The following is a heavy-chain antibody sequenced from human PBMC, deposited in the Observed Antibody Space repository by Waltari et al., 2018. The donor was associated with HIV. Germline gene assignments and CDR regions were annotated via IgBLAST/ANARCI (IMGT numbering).Heavy chain of an antibody. V-gene: IGHV3-23*04. D-gene: IGHD6-13*01. J-gene: IGHJ5*02. CDR2: IRGSGGST. Sequence: EVQLVESGGGLVQPGGSLRLSCAASGFTFSSYAMSWVRQAPGKGLEWVSAIRGSGGSTDYADSVKGRFTISRDNSKNTLYLQMNSLRAEDTAVYYCARSSFVSDWFDPWGQGTLVTVSS. CDR3: ARSSFVSDWFDP. CDR1: GFTFSSYA.